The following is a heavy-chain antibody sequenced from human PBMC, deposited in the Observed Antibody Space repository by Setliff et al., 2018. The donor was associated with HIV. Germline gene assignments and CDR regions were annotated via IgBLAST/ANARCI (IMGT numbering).Heavy chain of an antibody. V-gene: IGHV4-4*07. Sequence: SETLSLTCTVSGGSITSFYWNWLRQPAGRGLEWIGRIYTSGSTNYSPSLKSRVSMSVDTSRNQLSLRLTSVTAAETAVYFGARTTILQESFDLWGQGTLVTVSS. J-gene: IGHJ4*02. CDR3: ARTTILQESFDL. CDR1: GGSITSFY. D-gene: IGHD3-9*01. CDR2: IYTSGST.